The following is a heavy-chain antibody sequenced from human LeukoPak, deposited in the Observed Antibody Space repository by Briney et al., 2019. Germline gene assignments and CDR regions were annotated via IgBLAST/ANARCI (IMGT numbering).Heavy chain of an antibody. Sequence: PGASLRLSCAASGSIFSNYAMSWVRQAPGKGLEWVSAITGSGGSTYYADSVKGRFTISRDNSKNTLYLQMNSLRAEDTAVYYCAKWGDYDVLTGYYVSDYWGQGTLVTVSS. CDR1: GSIFSNYA. J-gene: IGHJ4*02. V-gene: IGHV3-23*01. D-gene: IGHD3-9*01. CDR2: ITGSGGST. CDR3: AKWGDYDVLTGYYVSDY.